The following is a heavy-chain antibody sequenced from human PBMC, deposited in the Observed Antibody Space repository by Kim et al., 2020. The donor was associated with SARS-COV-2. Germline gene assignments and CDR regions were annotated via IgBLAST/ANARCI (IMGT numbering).Heavy chain of an antibody. Sequence: GGSLRLSCAASGFTFSAYYMSWVRQAPGKRLEWVSYISSRSDNTYYADSVKGRFTISRDNAKNSLYLQMNSLRAEDTAFYYCARDSRGYSYGTFASWGQGTLVTVPS. J-gene: IGHJ4*02. CDR3: ARDSRGYSYGTFAS. CDR1: GFTFSAYY. CDR2: ISSRSDNT. V-gene: IGHV3-11*05. D-gene: IGHD5-18*01.